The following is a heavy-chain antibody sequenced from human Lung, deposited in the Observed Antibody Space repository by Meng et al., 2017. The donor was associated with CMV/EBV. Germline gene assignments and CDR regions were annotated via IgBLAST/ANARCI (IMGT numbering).Heavy chain of an antibody. CDR2: LRHDGSGE. CDR1: GTSFSTYA. V-gene: IGHV3-30*02. D-gene: IGHD3-16*02. J-gene: IGHJ4*02. Sequence: GESLKISCAASGTSFSTYAMNWVRQAPGKGLEWVAFLRHDGSGEHYADSVKGRFTISRDTSKETLYLQMNSLRAEDTAVYYCAKSPPRMITFGGLIGTTRDQGXLVTVSS. CDR3: AKSPPRMITFGGLIGTT.